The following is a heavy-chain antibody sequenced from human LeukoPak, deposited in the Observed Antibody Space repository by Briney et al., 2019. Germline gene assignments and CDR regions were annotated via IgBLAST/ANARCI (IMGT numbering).Heavy chain of an antibody. CDR3: ARDMGAAAVTGPSFDY. J-gene: IGHJ4*02. CDR1: GFTFSTYG. D-gene: IGHD6-13*01. CDR2: ISYDGSNK. V-gene: IGHV3-30*12. Sequence: PGGSLRLSCVASGFTFSTYGMHWVRQAPGKGLEWVAVISYDGSNKYYADSVKGRFTISRDNAKNSLYLQMNSLRAEDTAVYYCARDMGAAAVTGPSFDYWGQGTLVTVSS.